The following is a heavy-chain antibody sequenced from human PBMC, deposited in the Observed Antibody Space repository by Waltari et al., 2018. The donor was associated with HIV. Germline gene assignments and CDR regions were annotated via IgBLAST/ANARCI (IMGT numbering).Heavy chain of an antibody. V-gene: IGHV3-48*01. CDR1: GFTFTSYG. J-gene: IGHJ4*02. CDR3: ARETYYYDSSGPYFDY. CDR2: ISSSSSTI. D-gene: IGHD3-22*01. Sequence: EVQLVESGGGLVQPGGSLRLSCAASGFTFTSYGMNWVRQAPGKGLEWFSFISSSSSTIYYADSVKGRFTISRDNAKNSLYLQMNSLRAEDTAVYYCARETYYYDSSGPYFDYWGQGTLVTVSS.